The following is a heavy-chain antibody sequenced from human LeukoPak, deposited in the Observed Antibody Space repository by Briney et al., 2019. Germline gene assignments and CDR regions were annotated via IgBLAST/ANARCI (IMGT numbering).Heavy chain of an antibody. D-gene: IGHD3-10*01. CDR1: GFTFSSYA. J-gene: IGHJ4*02. CDR2: ISGSGGST. Sequence: GGSLRLSCAASGFTFSSYAMSWVRQAPGKGLEWVSAISGSGGSTYYADSVKGRSTISRDNSKNTLYLQMNNLRAEDTAVYYCAKDYDGSGSYFYYWGQGTLVTVSS. V-gene: IGHV3-23*01. CDR3: AKDYDGSGSYFYY.